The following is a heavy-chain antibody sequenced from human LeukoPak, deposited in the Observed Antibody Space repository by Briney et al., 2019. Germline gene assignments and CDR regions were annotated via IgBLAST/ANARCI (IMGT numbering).Heavy chain of an antibody. V-gene: IGHV1-18*04. J-gene: IGHJ4*02. D-gene: IGHD6-19*01. CDR3: ARDEGGSGWRFDY. CDR2: ISGYNGNT. Sequence: SVNVSCKASGSTFTNYGISWVRQAPGQGLEWMGWISGYNGNTNYAQKFQGRVTMTTDTSTSTAYMDLRSLRSDDTAVYYCARDEGGSGWRFDYWGQGTLVTVSS. CDR1: GSTFTNYG.